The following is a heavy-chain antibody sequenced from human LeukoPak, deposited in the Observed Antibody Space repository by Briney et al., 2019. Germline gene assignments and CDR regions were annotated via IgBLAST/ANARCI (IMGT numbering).Heavy chain of an antibody. CDR3: GRVREGAVRIFDC. Sequence: SETLSLTCTVSGGSISSYYWSWLRQPPGKGLESIGYIYCSGNTNYNPSLKSRVTISVDTSKNQFSLKLSSVAAEAAVVYYGGRVREGAVRIFDCWGQGTLVTVSS. J-gene: IGHJ4*02. CDR2: IYCSGNT. V-gene: IGHV4-59*01. D-gene: IGHD1-14*01. CDR1: GGSISSYY.